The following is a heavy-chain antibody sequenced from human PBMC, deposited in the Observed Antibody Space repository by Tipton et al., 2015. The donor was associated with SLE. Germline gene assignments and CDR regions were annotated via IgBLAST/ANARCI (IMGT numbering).Heavy chain of an antibody. Sequence: QSGAEVKKPGSSVKVSCKASGGTFSSYAISWVRQAPGQGLEWMGGIIPIFGTANYAQKLQGRVTITAAESTSTAYMELSSLRSEDPAVYYGARGHSSSPYDFDYWGQGTLVTVSS. V-gene: IGHV1-69*01. D-gene: IGHD6-6*01. CDR3: ARGHSSSPYDFDY. CDR2: IIPIFGTA. CDR1: GGTFSSYA. J-gene: IGHJ4*02.